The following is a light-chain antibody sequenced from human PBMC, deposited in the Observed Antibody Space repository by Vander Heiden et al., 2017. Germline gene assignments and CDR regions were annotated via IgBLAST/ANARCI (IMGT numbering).Light chain of an antibody. CDR2: GAS. CDR3: HQRTNWPS. V-gene: IGKV3-11*01. Sequence: EIVLTQSPATLSLSPGERAAVSCRASQSVSNFLAWYQQKPGQVPRLIIHGASNRAVGIPARFSGSGSGTDFTLTISNLEPEDSAVYYCHQRTNWPSFGPGTKVDV. J-gene: IGKJ3*01. CDR1: QSVSNF.